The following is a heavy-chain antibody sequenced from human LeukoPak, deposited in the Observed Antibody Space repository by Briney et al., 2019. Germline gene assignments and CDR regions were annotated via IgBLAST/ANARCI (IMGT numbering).Heavy chain of an antibody. V-gene: IGHV1-2*02. Sequence: ASVKVSCKASGYTLAAHSMHWERQAPGQGLEWMGWMNPNSGGTKYTRKFQGRVTMTRDTSISTAYMELSRLTSDDTAMYYCARDKLGLGGLTLYDEWGQATEVGVCS. CDR1: GYTLAAHS. CDR2: MNPNSGGT. D-gene: IGHD3-16*02. CDR3: ARDKLGLGGLTLYDE. J-gene: IGHJ4*02.